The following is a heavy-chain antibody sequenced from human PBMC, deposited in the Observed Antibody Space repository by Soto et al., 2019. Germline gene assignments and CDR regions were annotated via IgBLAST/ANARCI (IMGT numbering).Heavy chain of an antibody. D-gene: IGHD3-22*01. Sequence: EVQLVETGGGLIQPGGSLRLSCAASGFTVSSNYMSRVRQAPGKGLEWVSVIYSGGSAYYADSVKGRFTISRDNSKNTLYLQMNSLRAEDTAVYYCARDYSSSRYYGMDVWGQGTTVTVSS. V-gene: IGHV3-53*02. J-gene: IGHJ6*02. CDR2: IYSGGSA. CDR3: ARDYSSSRYYGMDV. CDR1: GFTVSSNY.